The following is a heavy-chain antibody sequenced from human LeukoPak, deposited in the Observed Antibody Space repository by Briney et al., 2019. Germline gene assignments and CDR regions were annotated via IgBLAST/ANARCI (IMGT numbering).Heavy chain of an antibody. D-gene: IGHD3-10*01. CDR1: RFTFSTYW. CDR2: IKQDGSEK. V-gene: IGHV3-7*01. J-gene: IGHJ4*01. Sequence: PGGSMRLSCAASRFTFSTYWMSWVRQAPGKWLEWVANIKQDGSEKYYLDSVKGRFTISRDNAKNSLYLQMKSLRAEDTAVYYLARDFRQAREWGHETLVTVSS. CDR3: ARDFRQARE.